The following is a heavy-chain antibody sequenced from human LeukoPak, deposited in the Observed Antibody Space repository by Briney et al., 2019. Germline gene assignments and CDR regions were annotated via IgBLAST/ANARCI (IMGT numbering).Heavy chain of an antibody. Sequence: SETLSLTCTVSGGSISSYYWSWIRQPPGKGLEWIGYIYYSGSTNYSPSLKSRVTISVDTSKNQFSLKLSSVTAADTAVYYCARGGDYGDLNFDYWGQGTLVTVSS. CDR3: ARGGDYGDLNFDY. V-gene: IGHV4-59*01. J-gene: IGHJ4*02. CDR1: GGSISSYY. CDR2: IYYSGST. D-gene: IGHD4-17*01.